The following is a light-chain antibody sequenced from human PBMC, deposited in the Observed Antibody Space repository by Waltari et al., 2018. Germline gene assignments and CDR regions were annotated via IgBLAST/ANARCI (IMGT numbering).Light chain of an antibody. CDR2: KAS. CDR1: QSISSW. Sequence: DIQMTQSPSPLSASVGDRVTITCRASQSISSWLAWYQQKPGKAPTLLIYKASSLESGVPSRFSGSGSGTEFTLTISSLQPDDFATYYCQQYNSYSRTFGQGTKLEIK. CDR3: QQYNSYSRT. V-gene: IGKV1-5*03. J-gene: IGKJ2*01.